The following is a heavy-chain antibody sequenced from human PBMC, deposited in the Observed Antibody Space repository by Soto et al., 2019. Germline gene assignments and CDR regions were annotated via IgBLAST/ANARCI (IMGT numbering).Heavy chain of an antibody. Sequence: LRLSCAASGFTFSSYDMHWVRQATGKGLEWVSAIGTAGDTYYPGSVKGRFTISRENAKNSLYLQMNSLRAGDTAVYYCARGPRYFDWLLSTPYYYGMDVWGQGTTVTVSS. D-gene: IGHD3-9*01. V-gene: IGHV3-13*01. J-gene: IGHJ6*02. CDR2: IGTAGDT. CDR3: ARGPRYFDWLLSTPYYYGMDV. CDR1: GFTFSSYD.